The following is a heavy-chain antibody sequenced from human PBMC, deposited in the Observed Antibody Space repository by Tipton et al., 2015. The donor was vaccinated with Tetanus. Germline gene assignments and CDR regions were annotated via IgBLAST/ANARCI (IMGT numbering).Heavy chain of an antibody. CDR2: IYPGASDA. CDR1: GYSFTSYS. D-gene: IGHD6-6*01. Sequence: QLVQSGAEVKKPGESLKISCKGSGYSFTSYSIGWVRQMSGKGLEWMGIIYPGASDAIYSPSFQGRVTISVDNSIRTAYVQWSSLKASDTAMYYCARHPSQDAFDIWGQGTMVTVSS. J-gene: IGHJ3*02. CDR3: ARHPSQDAFDI. V-gene: IGHV5-51*01.